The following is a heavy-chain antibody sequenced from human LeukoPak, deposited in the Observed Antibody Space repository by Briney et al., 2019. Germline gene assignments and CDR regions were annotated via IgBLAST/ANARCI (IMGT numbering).Heavy chain of an antibody. CDR1: GFTFDEYG. V-gene: IGHV3-20*04. CDR2: INWNGGST. CDR3: CGLALPDGYIIDY. Sequence: GGSLRLSCAAPGFTFDEYGMSWVHQAPGKGTGWDSGINWNGGSTGYADSVKGRFTISRENAKNSLYLQMLSLIADDTAVVYCCGLALPDGYIIDYWGQGTPVTVSS. J-gene: IGHJ4*02. D-gene: IGHD3-3*02.